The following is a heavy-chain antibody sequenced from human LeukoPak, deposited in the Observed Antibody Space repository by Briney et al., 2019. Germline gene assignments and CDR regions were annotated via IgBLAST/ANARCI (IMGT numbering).Heavy chain of an antibody. J-gene: IGHJ5*02. Sequence: GSLRLSCAASGFTFSSYAMSWVRQAPGKGLEWVSAISGSGGSTYYADSVKGRFTISRDNSKNTLYLQMNSLRAEDTAVYYCAKDFASTIFGVVTPNWFDPWGQGTLVTVSS. CDR3: AKDFASTIFGVVTPNWFDP. CDR1: GFTFSSYA. CDR2: ISGSGGST. V-gene: IGHV3-23*01. D-gene: IGHD3-3*01.